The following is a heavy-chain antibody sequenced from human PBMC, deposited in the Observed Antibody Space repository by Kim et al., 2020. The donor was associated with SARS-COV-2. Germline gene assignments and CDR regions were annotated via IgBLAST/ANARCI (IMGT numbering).Heavy chain of an antibody. Sequence: GGSLRLSCAASGFSFTNAWMNWVRQAPGKGLEWVGRVKSKGDGGTTDYAAPVKGRFTISRDDSRNTLYLQINSLKTEDTAVYYCATGYITSRGAHALDVWGQGTTVTVSS. CDR1: GFSFTNAW. D-gene: IGHD6-25*01. CDR2: VKSKGDGGTT. V-gene: IGHV3-15*01. CDR3: ATGYITSRGAHALDV. J-gene: IGHJ6*02.